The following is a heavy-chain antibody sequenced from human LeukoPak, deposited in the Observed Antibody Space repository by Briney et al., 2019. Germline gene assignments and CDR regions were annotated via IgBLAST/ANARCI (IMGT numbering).Heavy chain of an antibody. CDR2: IYTSGST. J-gene: IGHJ4*02. V-gene: IGHV4-4*07. CDR1: GGSISSYY. Sequence: SETLSLTCTVSGGSISSYYWSWIRQPAGKGLEWIGRIYTSGSTNYNPSLKSRVTMSVDTSKNQFSLKLSSVTAADTAVYYCAGTHGYYYDSSGYYFDYWGQGTLVTVSS. CDR3: AGTHGYYYDSSGYYFDY. D-gene: IGHD3-22*01.